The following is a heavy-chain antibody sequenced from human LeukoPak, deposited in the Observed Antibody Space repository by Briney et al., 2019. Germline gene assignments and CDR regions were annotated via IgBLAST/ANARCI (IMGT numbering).Heavy chain of an antibody. CDR2: IKPDGSEK. V-gene: IGHV3-7*01. CDR3: ARDASALY. J-gene: IGHJ4*02. CDR1: GFTFSGSA. D-gene: IGHD6-19*01. Sequence: PGGSLRLSCAASGFTFSGSAMHWVRQAPGKGLEWVASIKPDGSEKYYLDSVKGRFTISRDNARDSLYLQMNSLRDDDTSVYFCARDASALYWGRGTLVTVSS.